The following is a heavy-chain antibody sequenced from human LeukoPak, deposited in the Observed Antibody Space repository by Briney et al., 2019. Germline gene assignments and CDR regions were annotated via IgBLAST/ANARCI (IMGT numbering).Heavy chain of an antibody. D-gene: IGHD3-10*01. CDR1: GFTFSTFA. CDR3: ASGTYRLGDY. Sequence: GGSRRLSCAASGFTFSTFAMSGVRQAPGKGLGWVSGISGRGVDTHYAGSVKGRFRSSRDNSANILYLQMNSLREEDTAVYYCASGTYRLGDYWGRGTQVAVSS. J-gene: IGHJ4*02. V-gene: IGHV3-23*01. CDR2: ISGRGVDT.